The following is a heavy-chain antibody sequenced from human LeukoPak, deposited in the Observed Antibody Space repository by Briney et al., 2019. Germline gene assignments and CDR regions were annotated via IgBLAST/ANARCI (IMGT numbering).Heavy chain of an antibody. Sequence: GGSLRLSCAASGFTFSSYAMSWVRQAPGKGLEWVSAISGSGGSTYYADSVKGRFTISRDNSKNTLYLQMNSLRAEDTAVYYCAKDQGRWSSSANDYWGQGTLVTVSS. J-gene: IGHJ4*02. CDR1: GFTFSSYA. CDR3: AKDQGRWSSSANDY. V-gene: IGHV3-23*01. CDR2: ISGSGGST. D-gene: IGHD6-25*01.